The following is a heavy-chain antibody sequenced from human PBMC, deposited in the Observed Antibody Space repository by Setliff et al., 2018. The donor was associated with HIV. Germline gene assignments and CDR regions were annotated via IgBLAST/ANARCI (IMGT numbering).Heavy chain of an antibody. CDR3: ARTRAPYFFDF. V-gene: IGHV4-4*08. Sequence: KTSETLSLTCSVSGISINGYYWSRIRQSPRTRLEWIGYVSSIGNTNYNPSLESRVTISVDTSKNQFSLQLNSVTAADTAVYFCARTRAPYFFDFWGQGAQVTVSS. D-gene: IGHD1-26*01. CDR1: GISINGYY. J-gene: IGHJ4*02. CDR2: VSSIGNT.